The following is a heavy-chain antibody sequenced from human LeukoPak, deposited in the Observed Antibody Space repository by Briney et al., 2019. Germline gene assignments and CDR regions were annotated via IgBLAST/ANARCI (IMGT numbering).Heavy chain of an antibody. Sequence: SETLSLTCAVYGGSFNGYYWSWIRQPPGKGLEWIGEINHSGSTNYNPSLKSRVTISVDTSKNQFFLKLSSVTAADTAVYYCARGNSYYYYYMDVWGKGTTVTVSS. CDR3: ARGNSYYYYYMDV. CDR1: GGSFNGYY. J-gene: IGHJ6*03. V-gene: IGHV4-34*01. CDR2: INHSGST.